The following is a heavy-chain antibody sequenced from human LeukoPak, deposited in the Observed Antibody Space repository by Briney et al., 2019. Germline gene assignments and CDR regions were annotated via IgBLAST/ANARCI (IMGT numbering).Heavy chain of an antibody. CDR1: GGSISSSSYY. CDR2: IYYSGST. V-gene: IGHV4-39*07. D-gene: IGHD1-1*01. Sequence: SETLSLTCTVSGGSISSSSYYWGWIRQPPGKGLEWIGSIYYSGSTYYNPSLKSRVTISVDTSKNQFSLKLSSVTAADTAVYYCARGGTRPYNWFDPWGQGTLVTVSS. J-gene: IGHJ5*02. CDR3: ARGGTRPYNWFDP.